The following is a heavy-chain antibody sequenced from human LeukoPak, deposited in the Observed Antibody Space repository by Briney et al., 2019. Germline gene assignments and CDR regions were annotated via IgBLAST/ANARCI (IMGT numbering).Heavy chain of an antibody. D-gene: IGHD3-3*01. J-gene: IGHJ4*02. CDR3: AREGGFYRPLDY. CDR1: GXSVINTNG. V-gene: IGHV4-4*02. CDR2: VHLDGRT. Sequence: SETLSLTCGVSGXSVINTNGWTWVRPPPGKGLEWIGEVHLDGRTNYNPSLVSRLTISVDVSENQVSLKLTSVTAADTAVYYCAREGGFYRPLDYSGQGTLVTVSS.